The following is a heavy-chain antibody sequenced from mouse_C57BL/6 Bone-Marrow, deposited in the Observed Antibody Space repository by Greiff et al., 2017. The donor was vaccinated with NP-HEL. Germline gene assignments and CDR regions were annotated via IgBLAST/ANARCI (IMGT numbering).Heavy chain of an antibody. CDR1: GFTFSSYA. J-gene: IGHJ3*01. CDR2: ISDGGSYT. CDR3: ARDCYDYDQAWFAY. D-gene: IGHD2-4*01. V-gene: IGHV5-4*01. Sequence: EVKVEESGGGLVKPGGSLKLPCAASGFTFSSYAMSWVRQTPEKRLEWVATISDGGSYTYYPDNVKGRFTISRDNAKNNLYLQMSHLKSEDTAMYYCARDCYDYDQAWFAYWGQGTLVTVSA.